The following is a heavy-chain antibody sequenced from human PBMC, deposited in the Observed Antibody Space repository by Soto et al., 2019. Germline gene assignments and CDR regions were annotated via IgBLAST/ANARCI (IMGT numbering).Heavy chain of an antibody. D-gene: IGHD1-7*01. CDR1: GFTFTSYA. Sequence: PGGSLRLSCAASGFTFTSYAMSWVRQAPGKGLEWVSTISGSGGSTYYADSVKGRFTISRDNSKNTLYLQMNSLRAEDTAVYYCAKTGLELIQVYWGQGTLVTVSS. CDR2: ISGSGGST. J-gene: IGHJ4*02. CDR3: AKTGLELIQVY. V-gene: IGHV3-23*01.